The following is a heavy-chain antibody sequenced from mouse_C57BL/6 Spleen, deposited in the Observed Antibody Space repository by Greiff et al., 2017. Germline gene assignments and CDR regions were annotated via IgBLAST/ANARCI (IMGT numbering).Heavy chain of an antibody. Sequence: VQLQQSGPELVKPGASVRISCKASGYSFTGYYMNWVKQSPEKSLEWIGEINPSTGGTTSNQKFKAKATLTVDKSSSTAYMQLQSRKSKDAAVFYCARDYSNCDFDFWGQGTTLTVAS. V-gene: IGHV1-42*01. J-gene: IGHJ2*01. D-gene: IGHD2-5*01. CDR3: ARDYSNCDFDF. CDR1: GYSFTGYY. CDR2: INPSTGGT.